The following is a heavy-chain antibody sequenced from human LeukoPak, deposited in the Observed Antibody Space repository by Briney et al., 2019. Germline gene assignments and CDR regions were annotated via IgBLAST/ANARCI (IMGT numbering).Heavy chain of an antibody. CDR2: ISSSGSTI. CDR3: ARDRPYYYDSSGYLDY. V-gene: IGHV3-11*04. CDR1: GFTFSDYY. J-gene: IGHJ4*02. D-gene: IGHD3-22*01. Sequence: PGGSLRLSCAASGFTFSDYYMSWIRQAPGKGLEWVSYISSSGSTIYYADSVKGRFTISRDNAKNSLYLQMNSLRAEDTAVYYCARDRPYYYDSSGYLDYWGQGTLVTVSS.